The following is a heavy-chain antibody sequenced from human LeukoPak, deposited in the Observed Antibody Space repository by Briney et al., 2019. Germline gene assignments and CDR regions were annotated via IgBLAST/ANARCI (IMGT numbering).Heavy chain of an antibody. CDR3: ARDLRESSSWYTFGY. Sequence: ASVKVSCKASGYTFTGYYMHWVRQAPGQGLEWMGWINPNSGGTNYAQKFQGRVTMTRDTSISTAYMELSRLRSDDTAVYYCARDLRESSSWYTFGYWGQGTLVTVSS. CDR2: INPNSGGT. J-gene: IGHJ4*02. V-gene: IGHV1-2*02. CDR1: GYTFTGYY. D-gene: IGHD6-13*01.